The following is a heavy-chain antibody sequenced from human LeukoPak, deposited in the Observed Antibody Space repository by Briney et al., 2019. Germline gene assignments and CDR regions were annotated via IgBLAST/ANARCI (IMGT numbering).Heavy chain of an antibody. CDR2: TCYRSKWYN. D-gene: IGHD2-2*01. J-gene: IGHJ3*02. CDR1: GDSVSSNSAA. Sequence: SQTLSLTCAISGDSVSSNSAAWNWIRQSPSRGLEWLGRTCYRSKWYNDYAVSVKSRITINPDTSKNQFSLQLNSVTPEDTAVYYCAREPVVVPAASDAFDIWGQGTMVTVSS. CDR3: AREPVVVPAASDAFDI. V-gene: IGHV6-1*01.